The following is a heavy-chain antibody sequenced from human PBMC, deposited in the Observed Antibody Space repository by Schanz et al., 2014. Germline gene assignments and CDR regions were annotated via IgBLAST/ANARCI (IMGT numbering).Heavy chain of an antibody. D-gene: IGHD1-1*01. CDR3: TRDVRLDRRGNWFDP. CDR1: GFTFTNYA. Sequence: EVQLLESGGGLVQPGGSLRLSCAASGFTFTNYAMSWVRQAPGKGLEWVSLISDSGDTAYYADSVKGRFTISRDNFKGALYLQMSSLRAEDTAVYYCTRDVRLDRRGNWFDPWGQGTLVTASS. CDR2: ISDSGDTA. V-gene: IGHV3-23*01. J-gene: IGHJ5*02.